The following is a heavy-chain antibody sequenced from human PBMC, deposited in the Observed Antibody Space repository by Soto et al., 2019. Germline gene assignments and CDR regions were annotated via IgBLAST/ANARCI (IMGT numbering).Heavy chain of an antibody. CDR2: IYYSGST. CDR3: ARGVIH. D-gene: IGHD3-16*02. V-gene: IGHV4-31*03. Sequence: QVQLQESGPGLVKPSQTLSLTCTVSGGSISSGGYYWSWIRQHPGKGLEWIGYIYYSGSTSYNPSLKSRVTMSVDPATNQYSLKRNSVTAADPAVYYCARGVIHWGQGTLVTVSS. CDR1: GGSISSGGYY. J-gene: IGHJ4*02.